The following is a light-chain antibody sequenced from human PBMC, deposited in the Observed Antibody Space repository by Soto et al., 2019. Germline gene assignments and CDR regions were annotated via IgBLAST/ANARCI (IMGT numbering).Light chain of an antibody. J-gene: IGLJ1*01. CDR1: NSDVGGYTY. CDR3: SSYTSSSTPYV. Sequence: QSALTQPASVSGSPGQSITISCTGTNSDVGGYTYVSWYQQHPGKAPKLMIYDVSNRPSGVSNRFSGSKSGNTASLTISGLQADAEADYYCSSYTSSSTPYVFGTGTKLTVL. CDR2: DVS. V-gene: IGLV2-14*03.